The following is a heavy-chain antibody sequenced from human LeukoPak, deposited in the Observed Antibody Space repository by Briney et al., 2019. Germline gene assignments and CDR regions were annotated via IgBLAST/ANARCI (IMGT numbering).Heavy chain of an antibody. J-gene: IGHJ4*02. CDR1: GYTFTSYG. D-gene: IGHD1-26*01. CDR2: ISAYNGNT. CDR3: AGGDSGSYPYYFDY. V-gene: IGHV1-18*01. Sequence: GASVKVSCKASGYTFTSYGISWVRQAPGQGLEWMGWISAYNGNTNYAQKLQGRVTMTTDTSTSTAYMELRSLRSDDTAVNYCAGGDSGSYPYYFDYWGQGTLVTVSS.